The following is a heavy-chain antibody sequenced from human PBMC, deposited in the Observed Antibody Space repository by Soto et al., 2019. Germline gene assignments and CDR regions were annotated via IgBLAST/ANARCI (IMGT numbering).Heavy chain of an antibody. Sequence: GGSLRLSCAASGFTVSSNYMSWVRQAPGKGLEWVSVIYSSGNTYYADSVKGRFTISRDNSKNTLYLQMNSLRAEDTAVYYCTTDLSSWNSGAFDIWGQGTMVTVSS. J-gene: IGHJ3*02. CDR2: IYSSGNT. CDR1: GFTVSSNY. V-gene: IGHV3-66*01. D-gene: IGHD6-13*01. CDR3: TTDLSSWNSGAFDI.